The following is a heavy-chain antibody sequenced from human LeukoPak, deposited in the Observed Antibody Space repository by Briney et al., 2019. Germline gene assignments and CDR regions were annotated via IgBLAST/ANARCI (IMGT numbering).Heavy chain of an antibody. Sequence: AASVKVSCKASGYTFSDYYMHWVRQAPGQGLEWMGWINPNSGGTKYAQKFQGRVTMTRDTSISTAYMELSRLRSDDTAVYYCARDLKPNWGYYFDYWGQGTLVTVSS. CDR3: ARDLKPNWGYYFDY. J-gene: IGHJ4*02. D-gene: IGHD7-27*01. V-gene: IGHV1-2*02. CDR1: GYTFSDYY. CDR2: INPNSGGT.